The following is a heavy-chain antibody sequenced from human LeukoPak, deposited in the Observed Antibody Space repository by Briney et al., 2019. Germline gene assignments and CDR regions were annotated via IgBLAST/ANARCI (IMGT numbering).Heavy chain of an antibody. CDR3: ARDRAGLSRGGAFDM. J-gene: IGHJ3*02. D-gene: IGHD2/OR15-2a*01. Sequence: GESLRISCKGSGYSFTSYWISWVRQAPGQGPEWMGWINPNSGGTYFPQNSQSRVTLTRDTSISTAYMELSGLRSDDTAVYYCARDRAGLSRGGAFDMWGQGTMVTVSS. V-gene: IGHV1-2*02. CDR1: GYSFTSYW. CDR2: INPNSGGT.